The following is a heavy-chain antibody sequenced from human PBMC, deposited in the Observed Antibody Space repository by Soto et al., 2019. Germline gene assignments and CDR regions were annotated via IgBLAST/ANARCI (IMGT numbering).Heavy chain of an antibody. V-gene: IGHV1-18*01. D-gene: IGHD5-12*01. CDR3: AIVQRDYDFAY. CDR2: ISANNGNT. Sequence: QVQLVQSGAEVKKPGASVKVSCKASGYTFTNYGINWVRQAPGQGLEWMGWISANNGNTHYAQKLQGRVTMTTDTSTSTAYMELSSLRSDDTAVYYSAIVQRDYDFAYWGQGTLFTVSS. J-gene: IGHJ4*02. CDR1: GYTFTNYG.